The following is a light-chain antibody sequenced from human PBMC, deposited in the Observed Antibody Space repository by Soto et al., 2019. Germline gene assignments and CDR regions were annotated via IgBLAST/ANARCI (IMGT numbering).Light chain of an antibody. Sequence: EIVLTQSPDTLSLSPGERATLSCRASQSVRSERLAWYQQKRGQAPTLLIFDASSRASGTPERFSGSGSGTDFTLTIGRLEPEDFAVYYCQEYDGAPPITFGLGTRLEIK. CDR1: QSVRSER. V-gene: IGKV3-20*01. CDR3: QEYDGAPPIT. CDR2: DAS. J-gene: IGKJ5*01.